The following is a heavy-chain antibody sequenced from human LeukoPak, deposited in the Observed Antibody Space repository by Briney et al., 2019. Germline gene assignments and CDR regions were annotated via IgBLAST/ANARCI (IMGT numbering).Heavy chain of an antibody. CDR3: VRDRELHY. J-gene: IGHJ4*02. CDR2: IYNSGSS. D-gene: IGHD1-7*01. CDR1: GGSISIYY. V-gene: IGHV4-59*01. Sequence: PSETLSLTCTDSGGSISIYYWSWVRQSPGKGLEWIGYIYNSGSSTYNPSLKSRATISVDTSKNQFSLKLTSMTAADTAFYYCVRDRELHYWGQGILVTDSS.